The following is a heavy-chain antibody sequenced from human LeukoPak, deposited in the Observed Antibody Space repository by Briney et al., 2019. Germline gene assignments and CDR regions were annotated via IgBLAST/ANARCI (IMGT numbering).Heavy chain of an antibody. CDR2: IIPIFGTA. V-gene: IGHV1-69*13. Sequence: SVKVSCKASGYTFTSYGISWVRQAPGQGLEWMGGIIPIFGTANYAQKFQGRVTITADESTSTAYMELSSLRSEDTAVYYCARVRVPAARITYYYYGMDVWGQGTTVTVSS. CDR1: GYTFTSYG. CDR3: ARVRVPAARITYYYYGMDV. D-gene: IGHD2-2*01. J-gene: IGHJ6*02.